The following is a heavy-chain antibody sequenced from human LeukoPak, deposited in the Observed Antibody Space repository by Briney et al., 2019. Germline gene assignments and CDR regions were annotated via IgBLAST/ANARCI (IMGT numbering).Heavy chain of an antibody. CDR2: ISGSGGDT. CDR1: GFTFSSYA. Sequence: GGSLRLSCAASGFTFSSYAMNWIRQAPGQGLEWVSAISGSGGDTYYADSVKGRFTISRDNSKNTLYLQMNSLRAEDTAVYYCGKRYSVGSHFDYWGQETLVTVSS. J-gene: IGHJ4*02. V-gene: IGHV3-23*01. D-gene: IGHD2-21*01. CDR3: GKRYSVGSHFDY.